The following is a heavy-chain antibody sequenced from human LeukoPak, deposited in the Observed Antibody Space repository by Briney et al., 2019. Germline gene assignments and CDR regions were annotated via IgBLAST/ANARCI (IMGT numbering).Heavy chain of an antibody. V-gene: IGHV3-23*01. CDR2: ISGGGGTT. CDR3: AKRPGSTSKRYFDC. CDR1: GFAFSSFA. D-gene: IGHD6-13*01. Sequence: GGSLRLSCAASGFAFSSFALSRVRQAPGKGLEWVSAISGGGGTTYYAESVKGRSTISRDNSRNTLYLQMSSLRAEDTAVYYCAKRPGSTSKRYFDCWGQGTLVTVSS. J-gene: IGHJ4*02.